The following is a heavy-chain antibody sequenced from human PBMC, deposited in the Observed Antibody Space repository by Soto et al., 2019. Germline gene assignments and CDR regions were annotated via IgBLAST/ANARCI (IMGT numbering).Heavy chain of an antibody. Sequence: EVQLVESGGGLVQPGRSLRLSCAASAFTFHDYAMHWVRQVPGKGLEWVSGISWDSGNIVYADSVKGRFTISRDNAKNSLYLQMNSLRTDDTAVYFCAKGATTSCFSPFDMWGPGTMVTVSS. CDR3: AKGATTSCFSPFDM. J-gene: IGHJ3*02. CDR2: ISWDSGNI. CDR1: AFTFHDYA. D-gene: IGHD2-2*01. V-gene: IGHV3-9*01.